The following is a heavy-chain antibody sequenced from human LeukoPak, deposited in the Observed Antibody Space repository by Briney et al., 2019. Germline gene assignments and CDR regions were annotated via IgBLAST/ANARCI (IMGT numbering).Heavy chain of an antibody. J-gene: IGHJ4*02. CDR2: IYHSGST. D-gene: IGHD4-17*01. CDR1: GGSISSSNW. Sequence: SETLSLTCAVSGGSISSSNWWRWVRQPPGKGLEWIGGIYHSGSTTYNPSLKSRVTISVDKSKNQFSLKLSSVTAADTAVYYCARGRNDYGDVRAWRRGYYFDYWGQGTLVTVSS. V-gene: IGHV4-4*02. CDR3: ARGRNDYGDVRAWRRGYYFDY.